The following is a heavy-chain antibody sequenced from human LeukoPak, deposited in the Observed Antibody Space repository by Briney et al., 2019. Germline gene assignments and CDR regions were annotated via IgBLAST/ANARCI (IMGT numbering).Heavy chain of an antibody. Sequence: SETLSLTCTVSGGSISSYYWSWIRQPPGKGLEWIGYIYYSGSTNYNPSLKSRVTISVDTSKNQFSLKLSSVTAADTAVYYCARHLDYYDSSGYKIPNAFDTWGQGTMVTVSS. CDR3: ARHLDYYDSSGYKIPNAFDT. V-gene: IGHV4-59*08. CDR1: GGSISSYY. CDR2: IYYSGST. D-gene: IGHD3-22*01. J-gene: IGHJ3*02.